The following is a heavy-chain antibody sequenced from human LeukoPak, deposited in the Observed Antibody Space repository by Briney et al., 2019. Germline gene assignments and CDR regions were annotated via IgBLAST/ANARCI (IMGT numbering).Heavy chain of an antibody. Sequence: GGSLRLSCAASGFTFNDYYMNWIRQAPGKGLEWVSYISSSGSTIYYADSVKGRFTISRDNAKNSLYLQMNSLRAEDTAVYYCARTKYCTNGVCYTNYMDVWGKGTTVTVSS. CDR1: GFTFNDYY. D-gene: IGHD2-8*01. J-gene: IGHJ6*03. CDR2: ISSSGSTI. V-gene: IGHV3-11*04. CDR3: ARTKYCTNGVCYTNYMDV.